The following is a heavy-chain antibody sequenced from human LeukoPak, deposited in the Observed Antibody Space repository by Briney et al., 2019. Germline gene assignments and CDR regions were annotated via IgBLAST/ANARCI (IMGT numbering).Heavy chain of an antibody. J-gene: IGHJ6*03. CDR3: AKGVKVPLLRYFSYYMDV. V-gene: IGHV3-30*02. CDR1: GFTFSSYG. D-gene: IGHD3-9*01. Sequence: GGSLRLSCAASGFTFSSYGMHWIRQAPGKGLEWVAFMRYDGSNRNYADSVKGRFTISRDNSKNTLYLQMNSLRAEDTAVYYCAKGVKVPLLRYFSYYMDVWGKGTTVTISS. CDR2: MRYDGSNR.